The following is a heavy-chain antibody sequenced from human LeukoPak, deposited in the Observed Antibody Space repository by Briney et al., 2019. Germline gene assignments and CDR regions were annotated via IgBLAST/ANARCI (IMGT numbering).Heavy chain of an antibody. D-gene: IGHD5-18*01. V-gene: IGHV3-49*04. CDR1: GFTFGDRA. Sequence: GGPLRLSCTASGFTFGDRAMSWVRQAPGKGLEWVGFIRSKTYGGTTEYAASVKGRFTISRDDSKSIAYLQMNSLKTEDTAVYYCTRGPIQQWLYCGMDVWGQGTTVTVSS. J-gene: IGHJ6*02. CDR3: TRGPIQQWLYCGMDV. CDR2: IRSKTYGGTT.